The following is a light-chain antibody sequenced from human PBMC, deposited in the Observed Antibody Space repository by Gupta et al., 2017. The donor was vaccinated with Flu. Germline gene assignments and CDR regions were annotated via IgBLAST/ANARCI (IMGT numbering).Light chain of an antibody. J-gene: IGLJ1*01. CDR3: QSYDSSNQGV. Sequence: FMLTQPHSVSESPGKTVTISCTRSSGSIASNYVQWYQQRPGSSPTTVIYEDNQTPSGVPDRFSGSIDSSSNSASLTISGLKTEDEADYYCQSYDSSNQGVFGTGTKVTVL. CDR2: EDN. CDR1: SGSIASNY. V-gene: IGLV6-57*01.